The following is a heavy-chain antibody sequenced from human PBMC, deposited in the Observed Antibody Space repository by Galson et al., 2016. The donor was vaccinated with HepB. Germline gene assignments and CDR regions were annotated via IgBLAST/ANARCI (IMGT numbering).Heavy chain of an antibody. CDR1: GFTFSSYG. Sequence: SLRLSCAVSGFTFSSYGMHWVRQAPGKGLEWVAVLSYDGSNKYYADSVKGRFTISRDNSKNTLYLQMNSLRVEDTAVYYCARDPPAAGSSTWAWGQGTLVTVSS. CDR2: LSYDGSNK. V-gene: IGHV3-30*03. CDR3: ARDPPAAGSSTWA. J-gene: IGHJ5*02. D-gene: IGHD2-8*01.